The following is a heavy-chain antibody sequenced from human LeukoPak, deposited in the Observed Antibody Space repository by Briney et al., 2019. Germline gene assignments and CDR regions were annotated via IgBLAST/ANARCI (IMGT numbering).Heavy chain of an antibody. Sequence: PSETLSLTCSVSGGSISSDSGASFSTIYWTWIRQVAGKGLEWVGRIFGSGHINYNPFLRSRISMSVDTSKNQFSLKLSSVTAADTAVYYCARGWAPRGEKSSFDQWGQGILVIVSS. CDR1: GGSISSDSGASFSTIY. CDR3: ARGWAPRGEKSSFDQ. CDR2: IFGSGHI. V-gene: IGHV4-4*07. D-gene: IGHD3-10*01. J-gene: IGHJ4*02.